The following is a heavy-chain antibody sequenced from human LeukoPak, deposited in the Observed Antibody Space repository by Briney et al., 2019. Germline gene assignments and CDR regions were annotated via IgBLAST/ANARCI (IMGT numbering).Heavy chain of an antibody. D-gene: IGHD6-6*01. CDR1: GFTFSSYA. CDR3: ARRISSIAARPVCVFSSTDAFDI. J-gene: IGHJ3*02. CDR2: ISYDGSNK. V-gene: IGHV3-30-3*01. Sequence: GRSLRLSCAASGFTFSSYAMHWVRQAPGKGQEWVAVISYDGSNKYYADSVKGRFTISRDNSKNTLYLQMNSLRAEDTAVYYCARRISSIAARPVCVFSSTDAFDIWGQGTMVTVSS.